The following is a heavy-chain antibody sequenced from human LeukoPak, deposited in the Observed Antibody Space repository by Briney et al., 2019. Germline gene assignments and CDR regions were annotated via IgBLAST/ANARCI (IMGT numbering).Heavy chain of an antibody. CDR3: ARHRRNCGGDCYSGAGGDY. V-gene: IGHV4-34*01. J-gene: IGHJ4*02. D-gene: IGHD2-21*02. Sequence: PSETLSLTCAVYGGSFSGYYWSWIRQPPGKGLEWIGEINHSGSTNYNPSLKSRVTISVDTSKNQFSLKLSSVTAADTAVYYCARHRRNCGGDCYSGAGGDYWGQGTLVTVSS. CDR2: INHSGST. CDR1: GGSFSGYY.